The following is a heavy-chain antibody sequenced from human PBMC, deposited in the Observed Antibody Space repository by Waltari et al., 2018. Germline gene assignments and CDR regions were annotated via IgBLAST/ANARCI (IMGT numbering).Heavy chain of an antibody. CDR3: AREAYGSGY. Sequence: QVQLQESGPGLVKPSETLSLTCTASGGSISSYYWSWIRQPPGKGLEWIGYIYYSGSTNYNPSLKSRVTISVDTSKNQFSLKLSSVTAADTAVYYCAREAYGSGYWGQGTLVTVSS. CDR2: IYYSGST. V-gene: IGHV4-59*01. D-gene: IGHD3-10*01. CDR1: GGSISSYY. J-gene: IGHJ4*02.